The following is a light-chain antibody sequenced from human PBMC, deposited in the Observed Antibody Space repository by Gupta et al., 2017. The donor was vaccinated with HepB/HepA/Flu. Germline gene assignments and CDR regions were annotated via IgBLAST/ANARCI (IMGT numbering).Light chain of an antibody. CDR1: GRDVGRYNL. V-gene: IGLV2-23*02. CDR2: EVT. Sequence: QSALTQPASVSGSPGQSITISCTGTGRDVGRYNLVSWYQQHPGKAPKLIIYEVTTRPSGVSNRCSGAKSGSTASLTISGLQAEDEADYYCCLFTDSSAVVLFGGGTKLTVL. J-gene: IGLJ2*01. CDR3: CLFTDSSAVVL.